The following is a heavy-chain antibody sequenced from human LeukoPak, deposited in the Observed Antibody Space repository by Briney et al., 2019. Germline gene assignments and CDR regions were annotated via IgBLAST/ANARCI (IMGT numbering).Heavy chain of an antibody. Sequence: GGSLRLSCAASGFTFSSYGMHWVRQAPGKGLEWVAVISYDGSNKYYADSVKGRFTISRDNSKNTLYLQMNSLRAEDTAVYYCAKLPDGYSSGSDAFDIWGQGTMDTVSS. CDR1: GFTFSSYG. V-gene: IGHV3-30*18. D-gene: IGHD6-19*01. CDR2: ISYDGSNK. J-gene: IGHJ3*02. CDR3: AKLPDGYSSGSDAFDI.